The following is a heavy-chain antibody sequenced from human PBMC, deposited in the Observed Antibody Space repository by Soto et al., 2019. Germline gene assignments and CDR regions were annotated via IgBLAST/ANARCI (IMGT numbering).Heavy chain of an antibody. V-gene: IGHV4-34*01. J-gene: IGHJ3*02. D-gene: IGHD4-17*01. Sequence: SETLSLTCAVYGGSFSGYYWSWIRQPPGKGLEWIGEINHSGSTNYNPSLKSRVTISVDTSKNQFSLKRSSVTAADTAVYYCARYLRTVTDAFDIWGQGTMVTVSS. CDR3: ARYLRTVTDAFDI. CDR1: GGSFSGYY. CDR2: INHSGST.